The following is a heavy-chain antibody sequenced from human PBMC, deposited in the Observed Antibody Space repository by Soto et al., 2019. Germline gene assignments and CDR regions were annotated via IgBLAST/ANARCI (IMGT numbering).Heavy chain of an antibody. CDR3: AKEPGSYYYYYMDV. CDR1: GFTFSSYA. Sequence: HPGGSLRLSCAASGFTFSSYAMSWVRQAPGKGLEWVSAISGSGGSTYYADSVKGRFTISRDNSKSTLYLQMNSLRAEDTAVYYCAKEPGSYYYYYMDVWGKGTTVTVSS. J-gene: IGHJ6*03. V-gene: IGHV3-23*01. CDR2: ISGSGGST. D-gene: IGHD3-10*01.